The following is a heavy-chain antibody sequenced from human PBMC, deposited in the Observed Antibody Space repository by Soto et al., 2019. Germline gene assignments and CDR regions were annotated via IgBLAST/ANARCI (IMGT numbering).Heavy chain of an antibody. CDR1: GGSFSGYY. J-gene: IGHJ6*03. Sequence: SETLSLTCAVYGGSFSGYYWSWIRQPPGKGLEWIGKINHSGSTNYNPSLKSRVTISVDTSKNQFSLKLSSVTAADTAVYYCGRGKTGRYYVFWSVYQPTSIYYYYYMDVGGKGTTVTVSS. CDR2: INHSGST. D-gene: IGHD3-3*01. V-gene: IGHV4-34*01. CDR3: GRGKTGRYYVFWSVYQPTSIYYYYYMDV.